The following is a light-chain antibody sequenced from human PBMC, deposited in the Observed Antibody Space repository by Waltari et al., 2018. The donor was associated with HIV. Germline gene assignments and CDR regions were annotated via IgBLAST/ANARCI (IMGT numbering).Light chain of an antibody. V-gene: IGKV3D-20*01. CDR1: QTVSNNY. CDR3: HQFGSSTSYT. J-gene: IGKJ2*01. CDR2: DAS. Sequence: EILLTQSPATLSLSPGERATLSCGASQTVSNNYLAWYQQKPGLAPRLLIYDASSRAAGVPDRFSGSGSGTNFTLTISRLEPEDFAVYYCHQFGSSTSYTFGQGTKVEIK.